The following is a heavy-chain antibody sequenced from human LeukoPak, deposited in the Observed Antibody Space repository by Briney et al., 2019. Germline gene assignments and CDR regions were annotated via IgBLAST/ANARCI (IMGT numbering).Heavy chain of an antibody. CDR3: ARGGGPYASTGFFAGPFDY. J-gene: IGHJ4*02. CDR2: LIPLFGSA. V-gene: IGHV1-69*05. CDR1: GGTFSTNA. D-gene: IGHD6-19*01. Sequence: SVKVSCKASGGTFSTNAISWVRQAPGQGLEWMGGLIPLFGSAHYAQKLQGRVTITTDESTSTAYMVLSSLRSDDTAIYYCARGGGPYASTGFFAGPFDYWGQGTLVTVSS.